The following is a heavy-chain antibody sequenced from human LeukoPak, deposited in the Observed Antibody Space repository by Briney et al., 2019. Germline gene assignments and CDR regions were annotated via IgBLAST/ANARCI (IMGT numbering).Heavy chain of an antibody. CDR3: ARDTGVVVPAALFDY. D-gene: IGHD2-2*01. V-gene: IGHV3-23*01. J-gene: IGHJ4*02. CDR1: GFTFSSYA. Sequence: GGSLRLSCAASGFTFSSYAMSWVRQAPGKGLEWVSAISGSGGSIYYADSVKGRFTISRDNAKNSLYLQMNSLRAEDTAVYYCARDTGVVVPAALFDYWGQGTLVTVSS. CDR2: ISGSGGSI.